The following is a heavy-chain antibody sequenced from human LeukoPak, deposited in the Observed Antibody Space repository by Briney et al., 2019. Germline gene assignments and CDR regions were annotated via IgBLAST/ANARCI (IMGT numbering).Heavy chain of an antibody. J-gene: IGHJ4*02. V-gene: IGHV3-33*01. CDR2: IWYDGSNK. CDR1: GFTFSSYG. CDR3: ARQYDILTGYYRTSYFDY. Sequence: HPGGSLRLSCAASGFTFSSYGMHWVRQAPGKGLEWVAIIWYDGSNKYYADSVKGRFTISRDNSKNTLYLQMNSLRAEDTAVYYCARQYDILTGYYRTSYFDYWGQGTLVIVSS. D-gene: IGHD3-9*01.